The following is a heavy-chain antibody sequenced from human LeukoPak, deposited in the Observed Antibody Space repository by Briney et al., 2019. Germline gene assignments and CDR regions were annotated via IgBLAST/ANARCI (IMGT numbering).Heavy chain of an antibody. J-gene: IGHJ4*02. CDR3: AKPDRPDF. V-gene: IGHV3-23*01. CDR2: INSSGART. Sequence: GGPLRLSCAASGLTCSTYTMIGVRQAPGKGLEWASSINSSGARTYYADSVKGRFTISRDTSKNTLYLQMNSLRAEDTAVYYCAKPDRPDFWGQGTLVTVSS. CDR1: GLTCSTYT. D-gene: IGHD6-6*01.